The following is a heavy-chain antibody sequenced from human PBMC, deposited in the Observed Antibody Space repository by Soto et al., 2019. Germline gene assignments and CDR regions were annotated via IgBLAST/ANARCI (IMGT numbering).Heavy chain of an antibody. Sequence: PGGSRRLSCAVSGLTLSRYWMSWVRQAPGKGLEWVATIKEDGSEKYYVDSVKGRFTISRDNAKNSLYLQMNSLRAEDTAIYYCARERHSYPTWGKENLVSISS. D-gene: IGHD5-18*01. J-gene: IGHJ4*02. CDR3: ARERHSYPT. CDR1: GLTLSRYW. V-gene: IGHV3-7*01. CDR2: IKEDGSEK.